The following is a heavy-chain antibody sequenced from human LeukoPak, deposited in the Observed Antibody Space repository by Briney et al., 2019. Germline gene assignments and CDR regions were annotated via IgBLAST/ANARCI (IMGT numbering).Heavy chain of an antibody. CDR3: ARGDYGDSIGYFDL. Sequence: ASVKVSCKASGYTFTSYGISWVRQAPGQGLEWMGWISAYNGNTNYAQKLQGKVTMTTDTSTSTAYMELRSLRSDDTAVYYCARGDYGDSIGYFDLWGRGTLVTVSS. CDR2: ISAYNGNT. J-gene: IGHJ2*01. CDR1: GYTFTSYG. D-gene: IGHD4-17*01. V-gene: IGHV1-18*01.